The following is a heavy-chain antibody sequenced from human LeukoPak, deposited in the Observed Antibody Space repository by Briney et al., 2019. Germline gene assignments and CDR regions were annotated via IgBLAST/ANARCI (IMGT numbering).Heavy chain of an antibody. CDR3: AGDPEIVVVPAVPVY. J-gene: IGHJ4*02. D-gene: IGHD2-2*01. CDR2: IYYSGST. V-gene: IGHV4-39*01. Sequence: PSETLSLTCTVSGGSISSSSYYWGWIRQPPGKGLEWIGSIYYSGSTYYNPSLKSRVTISVDTSKNQFSLKLSSVTAADTAVYYCAGDPEIVVVPAVPVYWGQGTLVTVSS. CDR1: GGSISSSSYY.